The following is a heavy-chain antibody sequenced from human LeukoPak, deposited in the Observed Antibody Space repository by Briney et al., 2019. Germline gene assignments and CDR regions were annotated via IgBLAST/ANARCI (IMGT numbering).Heavy chain of an antibody. J-gene: IGHJ4*02. D-gene: IGHD3-22*01. Sequence: ASVKVSCKASGYTFTTYGITWVRQAPGQGLEWMGWISAYNGNTNYAQKLQGRVTMTTDTSTSTAYMELRSLRSDDTAVYYCARDRGNYDSSDPLDYWGQGTLVTVSS. V-gene: IGHV1-18*01. CDR2: ISAYNGNT. CDR3: ARDRGNYDSSDPLDY. CDR1: GYTFTTYG.